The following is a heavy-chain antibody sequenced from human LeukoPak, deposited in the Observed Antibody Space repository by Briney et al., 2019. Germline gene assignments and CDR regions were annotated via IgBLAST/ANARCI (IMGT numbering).Heavy chain of an antibody. CDR3: ARDAQAKQWYDY. Sequence: ASVKVSCKASGYTFSNYGITWVRQAPGQGLEWVGWIGGLSGETSYAQNFQGRVTMTTDSFRSTAYMELRSLRSGDTGFYFCARDAQAKQWYDYWGQGTLVTVSS. CDR1: GYTFSNYG. CDR2: IGGLSGET. J-gene: IGHJ4*02. D-gene: IGHD6-19*01. V-gene: IGHV1-18*01.